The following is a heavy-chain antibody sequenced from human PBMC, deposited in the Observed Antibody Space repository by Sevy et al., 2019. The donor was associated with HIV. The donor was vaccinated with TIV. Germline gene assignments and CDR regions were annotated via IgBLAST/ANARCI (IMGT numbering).Heavy chain of an antibody. Sequence: GGSLRLSCVASGFTFSDYAMSWFRQAPGKGLEWIGFIRTTVNGGTAEYAASVEGRFTISRYDSRSIAYLQMNNLKTEDTAVYYCTRDERDLDAFDIWGQGTMVTVSS. V-gene: IGHV3-49*03. CDR1: GFTFSDYA. J-gene: IGHJ3*02. CDR3: TRDERDLDAFDI. CDR2: IRTTVNGGTA.